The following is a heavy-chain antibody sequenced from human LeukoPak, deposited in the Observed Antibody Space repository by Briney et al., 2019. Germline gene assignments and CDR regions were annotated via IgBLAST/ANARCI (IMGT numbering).Heavy chain of an antibody. CDR3: ARGIWYQGNYYFDS. V-gene: IGHV1-3*01. Sequence: ASVKVSCKASGYIFDKYAIHWVRQAPGQRLDWMGWIDAGNGRTKYSQKFQARVKITRDTSVSTAYMELSSLRSDDTAVYYCARGIWYQGNYYFDSWGQGTLVTVSS. J-gene: IGHJ4*02. D-gene: IGHD1-14*01. CDR2: IDAGNGRT. CDR1: GYIFDKYA.